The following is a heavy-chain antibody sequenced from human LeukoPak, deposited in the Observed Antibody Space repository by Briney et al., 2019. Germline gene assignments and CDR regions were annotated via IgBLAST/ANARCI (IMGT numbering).Heavy chain of an antibody. CDR3: ARDLEEGAPYNWFDP. Sequence: PSETLSLTCAVYGGPFSGYYWSWIRQPPGKGLEWIGEINHSGSTNYNPSLKSRVTISVDTSKSQFSLKLSSVTAADTAVYYCARDLEEGAPYNWFDPWGQGTLVTVSS. V-gene: IGHV4-34*01. J-gene: IGHJ5*02. D-gene: IGHD1-26*01. CDR1: GGPFSGYY. CDR2: INHSGST.